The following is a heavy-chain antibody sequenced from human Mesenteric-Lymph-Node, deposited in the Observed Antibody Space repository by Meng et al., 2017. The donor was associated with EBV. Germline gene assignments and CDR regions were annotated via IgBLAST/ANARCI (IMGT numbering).Heavy chain of an antibody. CDR2: IIPIFGAA. J-gene: IGHJ4*02. V-gene: IGHV1-69*06. D-gene: IGHD5-12*01. CDR1: GGTSSTYA. Sequence: QVQLVKSGAEVKKPAASVKVSCKASGGTSSTYALSWAGQAPGQGLEWMGGIIPIFGAANYAQNFQARITITADKSTSIAYMELSSLRSEDTAVYYCATGYSGYAWDFWGQGTLVTVSS. CDR3: ATGYSGYAWDF.